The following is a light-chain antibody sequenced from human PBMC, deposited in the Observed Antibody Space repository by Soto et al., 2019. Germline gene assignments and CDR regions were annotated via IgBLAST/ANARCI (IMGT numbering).Light chain of an antibody. CDR3: GAWDNSLSTVV. Sequence: QSVLTQPPSLSAAPGQKVSISCSGSSPNIGNNYVSWYQQVPGTAPKFLIYDNNKRHSGIPDRFSGSKSGTSATLDITGLQNGDEADYYCGAWDNSLSTVVFGGGTQLTVL. CDR1: SPNIGNNY. J-gene: IGLJ2*01. CDR2: DNN. V-gene: IGLV1-51*01.